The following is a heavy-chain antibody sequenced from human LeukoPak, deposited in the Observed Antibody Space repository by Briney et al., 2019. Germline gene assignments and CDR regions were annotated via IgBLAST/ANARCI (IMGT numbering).Heavy chain of an antibody. CDR3: ARDQGILAGSFLFDY. V-gene: IGHV4-31*03. CDR2: IYYSGST. Sequence: SETLSLTCTVSGGSISSGGYYWSWIRQHPGKGLEWIGYIYYSGSTYYNPSLKSRVTISVDTSKNQFSLKLSSVTAADTAVYYCARDQGILAGSFLFDYWGQGALVTVSS. J-gene: IGHJ4*02. D-gene: IGHD6-19*01. CDR1: GGSISSGGYY.